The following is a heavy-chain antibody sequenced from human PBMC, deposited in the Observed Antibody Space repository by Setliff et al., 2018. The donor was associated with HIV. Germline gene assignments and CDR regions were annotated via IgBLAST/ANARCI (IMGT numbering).Heavy chain of an antibody. D-gene: IGHD5-12*01. V-gene: IGHV4-61*09. J-gene: IGHJ3*02. CDR1: GGSIGSGYYY. CDR2: IYTSGST. Sequence: PSETLSLTCTVSGGSIGSGYYYWSWIRQPAGKGLEWIGHIYTSGSTNYNPSLKSRVTISVDTSKNQFSLKLTSVTAADTAVYFCARVVPREVAPGGFDIWGQGTMVTVSS. CDR3: ARVVPREVAPGGFDI.